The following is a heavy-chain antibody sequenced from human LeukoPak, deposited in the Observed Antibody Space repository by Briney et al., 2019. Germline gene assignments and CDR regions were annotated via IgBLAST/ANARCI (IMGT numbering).Heavy chain of an antibody. CDR1: GESFSGYY. J-gene: IGHJ5*02. V-gene: IGHV4-34*01. D-gene: IGHD3-9*01. CDR2: INHSGST. CDR3: ARDGKYYDILTGYYNLNWFDP. Sequence: TSETLSLTCAVYGESFSGYYWSWIRQPPGKGLEWIGEINHSGSTTYNPSLKSRVTMSVDTSKNQFSLKLSSVTAADTAVYYCARDGKYYDILTGYYNLNWFDPWGQGTLVTVSP.